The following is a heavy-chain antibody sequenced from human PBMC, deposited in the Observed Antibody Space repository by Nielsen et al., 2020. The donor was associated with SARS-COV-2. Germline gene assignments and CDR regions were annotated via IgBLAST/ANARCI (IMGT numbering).Heavy chain of an antibody. V-gene: IGHV4-59*04. J-gene: IGHJ4*02. CDR2: IYYSGST. CDR3: TGNLDY. Sequence: SETLSLTCTVSGGSISSYYWSWIRQPPGKGLEWIGYIYYSGSTYYNPSLKSRVTISVDTSKNQFSLKLSSVTAADTAVYYCTGNLDYWGQGTLVTVSS. CDR1: GGSISSYY.